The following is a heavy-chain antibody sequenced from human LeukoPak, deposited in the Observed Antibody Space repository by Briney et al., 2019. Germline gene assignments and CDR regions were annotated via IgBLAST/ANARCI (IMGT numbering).Heavy chain of an antibody. CDR1: GFTVSSNY. CDR3: AKDSGITGTDSFDY. D-gene: IGHD1-7*01. Sequence: GGSLRLSCAASGFTVSSNYMSWVRQAPGKGLEWVSVIYSGGSTYYADSVKGRFTISRDNSKNPLYLQMNSLRAEDTALYYCAKDSGITGTDSFDYWGQGTLVTVSS. V-gene: IGHV3-53*05. J-gene: IGHJ4*02. CDR2: IYSGGST.